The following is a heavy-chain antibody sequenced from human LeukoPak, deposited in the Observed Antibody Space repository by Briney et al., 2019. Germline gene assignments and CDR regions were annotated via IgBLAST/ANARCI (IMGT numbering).Heavy chain of an antibody. V-gene: IGHV4-4*02. CDR1: GGSISSSNW. CDR3: ARGTQLWFTYFDY. CDR2: VYHSGST. Sequence: SETLSLTCAVSGGSISSSNWWSWVRQPPGKGLEWIGEVYHSGSTNYNPSLKSRVTISVDKSKNQFSLKLSSVTAADTAVYYCARGTQLWFTYFDYWGQGTLATVSS. J-gene: IGHJ4*02. D-gene: IGHD5-18*01.